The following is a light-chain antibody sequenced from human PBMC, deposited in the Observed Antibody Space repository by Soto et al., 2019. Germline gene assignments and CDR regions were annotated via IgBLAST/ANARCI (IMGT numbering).Light chain of an antibody. CDR3: QQLNFFPIT. J-gene: IGKJ5*01. Sequence: DIQLTQSPSFLSASAGDRVTITCRASQGISSFLAWYQQKPGRAPKLLIYAASTLQSGVPSRFSGSGSGTEITLTITSLQPEDFATYYCQQLNFFPITFGQGTRLEIK. CDR2: AAS. CDR1: QGISSF. V-gene: IGKV1-9*01.